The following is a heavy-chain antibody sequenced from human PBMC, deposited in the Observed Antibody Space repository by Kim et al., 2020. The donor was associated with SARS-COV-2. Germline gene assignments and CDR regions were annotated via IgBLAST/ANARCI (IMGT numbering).Heavy chain of an antibody. V-gene: IGHV3-21*01. Sequence: GGSLRLSCAASGFTFSSYSMNWVRQAPGKGLEWVSSISSSSSYIYYADSVKGRFTISRDNAKNSLYLQMNSLRAEDTAVYYCARDLGVVATAKEYYYSYGMDVWGQGTTVTVSS. CDR2: ISSSSSYI. CDR1: GFTFSSYS. CDR3: ARDLGVVATAKEYYYSYGMDV. J-gene: IGHJ6*02. D-gene: IGHD5-12*01.